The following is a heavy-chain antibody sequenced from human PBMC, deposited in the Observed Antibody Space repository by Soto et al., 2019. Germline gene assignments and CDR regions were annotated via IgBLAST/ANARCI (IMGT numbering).Heavy chain of an antibody. J-gene: IGHJ6*03. V-gene: IGHV1-18*01. D-gene: IGHD6-19*01. CDR2: ISAFNGNT. CDR1: GYSFTNYG. CDR3: ARDRGVAPPVAGNTHYYYYMDV. Sequence: QDQLVQSGAEVKKPGASVSVCCKASGYSFTNYGITWVRQAPGQGLEWLGWISAFNGNTHYAQKVQGRVTMTTDASTSTAYMELRSLRSDDTAVYYCARDRGVAPPVAGNTHYYYYMDVWGKGTTVTVSS.